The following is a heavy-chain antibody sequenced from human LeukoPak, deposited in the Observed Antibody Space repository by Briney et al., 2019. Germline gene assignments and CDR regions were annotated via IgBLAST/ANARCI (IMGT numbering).Heavy chain of an antibody. CDR2: ISGTGGAT. Sequence: GGSLRLSCVVSGFSFGNYAMSWVRQAPGKGLQWVSQISGTGGATWYAGFARDRFTISRDNSKKTLYLQMSGLRVEDTAMYYCVKDPRDTYGTNWFVSWGQGTL. CDR1: GFSFGNYA. V-gene: IGHV3-23*01. D-gene: IGHD2-21*01. J-gene: IGHJ5*01. CDR3: VKDPRDTYGTNWFVS.